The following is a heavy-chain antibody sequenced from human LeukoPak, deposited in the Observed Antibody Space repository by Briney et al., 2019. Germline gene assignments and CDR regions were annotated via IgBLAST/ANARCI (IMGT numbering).Heavy chain of an antibody. CDR2: ISSSSSYI. D-gene: IGHD3-3*01. V-gene: IGHV3-21*04. Sequence: KPGGSLRLSCAASGFTFSSYSMNWVRQAPGKGLEWVSSISSSSSYIYYADSVKGRFTISRDNAKNTLYLQMNSLRAEDTAVYYCAKSNWEWSAFDSWGQGTLVTVSS. J-gene: IGHJ4*02. CDR1: GFTFSSYS. CDR3: AKSNWEWSAFDS.